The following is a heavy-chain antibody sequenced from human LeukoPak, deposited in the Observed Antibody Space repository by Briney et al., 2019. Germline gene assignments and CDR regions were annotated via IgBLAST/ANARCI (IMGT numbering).Heavy chain of an antibody. J-gene: IGHJ5*02. Sequence: SETLSLTCTVSGGSISSSAYHWGWIRQPPGKGLEWIGSIHIGGSTYYNPSLKSRVTISVDTSKNQFSLKLSSVTAADTAVYYCARLGGDYGDFDPWGQGTLVTVSS. CDR2: IHIGGST. D-gene: IGHD4-17*01. CDR3: ARLGGDYGDFDP. V-gene: IGHV4-39*01. CDR1: GGSISSSAYH.